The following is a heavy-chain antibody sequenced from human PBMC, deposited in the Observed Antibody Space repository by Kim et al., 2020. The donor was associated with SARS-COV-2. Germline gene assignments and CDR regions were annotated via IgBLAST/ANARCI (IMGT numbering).Heavy chain of an antibody. D-gene: IGHD5-12*01. CDR1: GGSISSYY. J-gene: IGHJ6*02. Sequence: SETLSLTCTVSGGSISSYYWSWIRQPPGKGLEWIGYIYYSGSTNYNPSLKSRVTISVDTTKNQFSLKLSSVTAADTAVYYCARHLVGYRARGPRGYYYGMDVWCQGTTVTVSS. CDR2: IYYSGST. CDR3: ARHLVGYRARGPRGYYYGMDV. V-gene: IGHV4-59*08.